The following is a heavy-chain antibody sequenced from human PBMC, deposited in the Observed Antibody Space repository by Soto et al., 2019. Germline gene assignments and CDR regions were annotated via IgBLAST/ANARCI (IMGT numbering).Heavy chain of an antibody. V-gene: IGHV1-69*13. CDR3: ARSYGSSGYYQNFDY. CDR2: IIPIFGTA. Sequence: SVKVSCKTSGGTFSSYAISWVRQAPGQGLEWMGGIIPIFGTANYAQKFQGRVTITADESTSTAYMELSSLRSEDTAVYYCARSYGSSGYYQNFDYWGQGTLVTVSS. CDR1: GGTFSSYA. J-gene: IGHJ4*02. D-gene: IGHD3-22*01.